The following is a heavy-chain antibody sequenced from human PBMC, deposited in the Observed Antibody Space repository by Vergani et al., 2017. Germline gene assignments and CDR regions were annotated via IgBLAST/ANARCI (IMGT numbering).Heavy chain of an antibody. Sequence: QVQLQESGPGLVKPSQTLSLTCTVSGGSISSGSYYWSWIRQPAGKGLEWIGRIYTSGSTHYNPSLKSRVTMSVDTSKNQFSLKLSSVTAADTAVYYCARAVSSSSWRASYYYYYYMDVWGKGTTVTVSS. CDR2: IYTSGST. CDR1: GGSISSGSYY. J-gene: IGHJ6*03. V-gene: IGHV4-61*02. CDR3: ARAVSSSSWRASYYYYYYMDV. D-gene: IGHD6-13*01.